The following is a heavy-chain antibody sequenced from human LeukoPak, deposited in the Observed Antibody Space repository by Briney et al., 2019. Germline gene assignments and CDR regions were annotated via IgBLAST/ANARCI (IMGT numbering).Heavy chain of an antibody. CDR2: IYYSGST. CDR3: AGTSGYYPDAFDI. CDR1: GGSIISSSYY. D-gene: IGHD3-22*01. V-gene: IGHV4-39*07. Sequence: SETLSLTCTVSGGSIISSSYYWGWIRQPPGKGLEWIGSIYYSGSTYYNPSLKSRVTISVDTSKNQFSLKLSSVTAADTAVYYCAGTSGYYPDAFDIWGQGTMVTVSS. J-gene: IGHJ3*02.